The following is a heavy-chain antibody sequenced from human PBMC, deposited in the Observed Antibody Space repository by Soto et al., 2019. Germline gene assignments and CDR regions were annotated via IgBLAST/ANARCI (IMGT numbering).Heavy chain of an antibody. Sequence: GGSLRLSCAASGFTFSSYSMNWVRQAPGKGLEWVSSISSSSSYIYYADSVKGRFTISRDNSKNTLYLQMNSLRAEDTAVYYCAKSGVVVAATYYYYYMDVWGKGTTVTVSS. D-gene: IGHD2-15*01. J-gene: IGHJ6*03. V-gene: IGHV3-21*04. CDR1: GFTFSSYS. CDR3: AKSGVVVAATYYYYYMDV. CDR2: ISSSSSYI.